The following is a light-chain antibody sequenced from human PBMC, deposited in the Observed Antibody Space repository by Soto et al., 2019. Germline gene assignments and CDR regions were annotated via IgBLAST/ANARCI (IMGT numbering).Light chain of an antibody. CDR1: QSIGRW. Sequence: IQMIQSPSTLSASVGDRVTITCRASQSIGRWVAWYQQKEGKAPRLLIYEASNLEVGVPSRFSGSGSGTQFTLTSNSLQPEYVALYFCQQYSTYSRTFGQGTKV. J-gene: IGKJ1*01. V-gene: IGKV1-5*03. CDR2: EAS. CDR3: QQYSTYSRT.